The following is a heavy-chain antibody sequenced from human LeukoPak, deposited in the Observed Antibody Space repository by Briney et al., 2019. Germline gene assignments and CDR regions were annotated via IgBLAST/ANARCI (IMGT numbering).Heavy chain of an antibody. CDR3: ARHRSRDYDSSGYYYVRSHYFDY. J-gene: IGHJ4*02. Sequence: NPSETLSLTCAVYGGSFSGYYWSWIRQPPGKGLEWIGEINHSGSTNYNPSLKSRVTISVDASKNQFSLELSSVTAADTAVYYCARHRSRDYDSSGYYYVRSHYFDYWGQGTLVTVSS. CDR2: INHSGST. D-gene: IGHD3-22*01. CDR1: GGSFSGYY. V-gene: IGHV4-34*01.